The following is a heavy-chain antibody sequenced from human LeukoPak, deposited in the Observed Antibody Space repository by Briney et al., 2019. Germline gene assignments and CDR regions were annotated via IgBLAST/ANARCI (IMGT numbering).Heavy chain of an antibody. CDR3: AKAKGTYSSGWYFDY. V-gene: IGHV3-23*01. Sequence: PGGSLRLSCAASGFTFSSYAMSWVRQAPGKGLEWVSSISGSGGSTYYADSVKGRFTISRDNSKNTLYLQMNSLRAEDTALYYCAKAKGTYSSGWYFDYWGQGTLVTVSP. CDR1: GFTFSSYA. D-gene: IGHD6-19*01. CDR2: ISGSGGST. J-gene: IGHJ4*02.